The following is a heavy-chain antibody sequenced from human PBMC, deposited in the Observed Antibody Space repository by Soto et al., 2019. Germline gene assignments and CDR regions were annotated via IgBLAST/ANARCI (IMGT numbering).Heavy chain of an antibody. Sequence: VASVKVSCKASGYTFTSYGISWVRQAPGQGLEWMGWISAYNGNTNYAQKLQGRVTMTTDTSTSTAYMELRSLRSDDTAVYYCARPGIAAERGWFDPWGQGTLVTVSS. CDR2: ISAYNGNT. D-gene: IGHD6-13*01. J-gene: IGHJ5*02. CDR3: ARPGIAAERGWFDP. V-gene: IGHV1-18*01. CDR1: GYTFTSYG.